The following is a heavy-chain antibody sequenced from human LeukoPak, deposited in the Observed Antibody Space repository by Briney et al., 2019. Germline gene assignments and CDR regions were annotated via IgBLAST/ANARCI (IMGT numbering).Heavy chain of an antibody. CDR2: INWNGANI. D-gene: IGHD3-3*01. CDR3: ARDNGISIFGVVNY. V-gene: IGHV3-20*04. Sequence: GGSLRLSCAASGFTFDDYGMSWVRQAPGKGLEWVSGINWNGANIGYADSVKGRFTISRDNAKNSLYLQMNSLRAEDTALYYCARDNGISIFGVVNYWGQGTLVTVSS. J-gene: IGHJ4*02. CDR1: GFTFDDYG.